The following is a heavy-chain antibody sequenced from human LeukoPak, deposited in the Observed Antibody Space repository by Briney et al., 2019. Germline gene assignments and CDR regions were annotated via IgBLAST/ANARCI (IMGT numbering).Heavy chain of an antibody. CDR2: ISAYNGNT. CDR1: GYTFTSYG. D-gene: IGHD3-3*01. J-gene: IGHJ4*02. Sequence: ASVKVSCKASGYTFTSYGISWVRQAPGQGLEWMGWISAYNGNTNYAQKLQGRVTMTTDTSTSTAYMELRSLRSDDTAVYYCARIPLTTFGVVIMYLDYWGQGTLVTVSS. V-gene: IGHV1-18*01. CDR3: ARIPLTTFGVVIMYLDY.